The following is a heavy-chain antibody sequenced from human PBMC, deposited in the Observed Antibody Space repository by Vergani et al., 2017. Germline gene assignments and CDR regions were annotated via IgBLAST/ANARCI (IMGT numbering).Heavy chain of an antibody. CDR1: GGTFSSYA. CDR2: IIPIFGTA. D-gene: IGHD5-12*01. Sequence: QVQLVQSGAEVKKPGSSVKVSCKASGGTFSSYAISWVRQAPGQGLEWMGGIIPIFGTANYAQKFQGRVTITADESTSTAYMELSSLRSEDTAVYYCARVRREYSGYVAGCAFDIWGQGTMVTVSS. CDR3: ARVRREYSGYVAGCAFDI. J-gene: IGHJ3*02. V-gene: IGHV1-69*01.